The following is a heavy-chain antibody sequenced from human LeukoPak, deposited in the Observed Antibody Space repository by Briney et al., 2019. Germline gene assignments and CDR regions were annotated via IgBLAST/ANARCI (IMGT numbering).Heavy chain of an antibody. D-gene: IGHD3-22*01. V-gene: IGHV3-11*01. Sequence: PGGSLRLSCAASGFTFSDYYMSWIRQAPGKWLEWVSYISSSGSTIYYADSVKGRFTISRDNAKNSLYLQMNSLRAEDTAVYYCARDGETTMIVVADRGAFDIWGQGTMVTVSS. J-gene: IGHJ3*02. CDR2: ISSSGSTI. CDR1: GFTFSDYY. CDR3: ARDGETTMIVVADRGAFDI.